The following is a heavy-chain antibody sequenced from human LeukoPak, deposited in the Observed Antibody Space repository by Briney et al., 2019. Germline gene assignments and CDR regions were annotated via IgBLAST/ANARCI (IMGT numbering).Heavy chain of an antibody. Sequence: SETLSLTCTVSGGSISSSSYYWGWIRQPPGKGPEWIGSIYYSGSTYYNPSLKSRVTISVDTSKNQFSLKLSSVTAADTAVYYCARLGISHSSVDYWGQGTLVTVSS. J-gene: IGHJ4*02. CDR1: GGSISSSSYY. CDR2: IYYSGST. CDR3: ARLGISHSSVDY. V-gene: IGHV4-39*01. D-gene: IGHD5-18*01.